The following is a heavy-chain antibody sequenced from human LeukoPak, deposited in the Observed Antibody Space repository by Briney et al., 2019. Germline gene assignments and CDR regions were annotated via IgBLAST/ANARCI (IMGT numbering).Heavy chain of an antibody. CDR3: ARGHYDSSGYFYEGLLDY. V-gene: IGHV3-21*01. CDR1: GFTFCSYS. CDR2: ISSSSDYI. D-gene: IGHD3-22*01. J-gene: IGHJ4*02. Sequence: GGSLRLSCAASGFTFCSYSMNWVRQAPGKGLEWVSSISSSSDYIYYADSVKGRFSISRDNAKNSLYLQMNSLRVEDTAVYYCARGHYDSSGYFYEGLLDYWGQGTLVTVSS.